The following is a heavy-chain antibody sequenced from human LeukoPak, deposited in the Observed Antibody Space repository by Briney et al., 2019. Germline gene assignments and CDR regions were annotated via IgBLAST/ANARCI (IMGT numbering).Heavy chain of an antibody. V-gene: IGHV4-59*01. CDR2: IYYSGST. J-gene: IGHJ4*02. CDR3: ARARYYDFWSGYTYYFDY. D-gene: IGHD3-3*01. CDR1: GGSISSYY. Sequence: PSETLSLTCTVSGGSISSYYWSWIRQPPGKGLEWIGYIYYSGSTNYNPSLKSRVTISVDTSKNLFSLKLSSVTAADTAVYYCARARYYDFWSGYTYYFDYWGQGTLVTVSS.